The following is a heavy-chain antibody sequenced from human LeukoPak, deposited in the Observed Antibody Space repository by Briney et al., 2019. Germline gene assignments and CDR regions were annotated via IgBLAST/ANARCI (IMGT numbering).Heavy chain of an antibody. CDR3: AELGITMIGGV. CDR2: IKSDGSST. CDR1: GFTFSSYW. V-gene: IGHV3-74*01. D-gene: IGHD3-10*02. J-gene: IGHJ6*04. Sequence: GGSLRLSCAASGFTFSSYWMHWVRQAPGKGLVWVSHIKSDGSSTSYADSVKGRFTISRDNAKNSLYLQMNSLRAEDTAVYYCAELGITMIGGVWGKGTTVTISS.